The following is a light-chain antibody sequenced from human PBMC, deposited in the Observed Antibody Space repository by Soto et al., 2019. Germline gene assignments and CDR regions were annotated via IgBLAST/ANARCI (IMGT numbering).Light chain of an antibody. CDR1: QSIGSN. CDR3: QQTDSPPLT. Sequence: DIQMTQSPSSLSASVGDRVTITCRASQSIGSNLTWYQLKSGKAPKLLIYAASRLQTGVPSRFSGSGSGTDFTLTISRLQPEDFATYFCQQTDSPPLTFGGGTKVEIK. CDR2: AAS. V-gene: IGKV1-39*01. J-gene: IGKJ4*01.